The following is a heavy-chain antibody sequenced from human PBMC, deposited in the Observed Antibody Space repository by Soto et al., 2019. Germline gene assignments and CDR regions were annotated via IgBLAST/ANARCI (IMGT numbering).Heavy chain of an antibody. D-gene: IGHD6-19*01. CDR1: GFTFSSSG. CDR2: ISYDGSDK. V-gene: IGHV3-30*18. CDR3: AKDMYGSGWYNWFDP. Sequence: GGSLRLSCAAFGFTFSSSGMHWVRQAPGKGLEWVAIISYDGSDKYYADSVKGRFTISRDNSKSTLYLQMNSLRVEDTAVYYCAKDMYGSGWYNWFDPWGQGTPVTVSS. J-gene: IGHJ5*02.